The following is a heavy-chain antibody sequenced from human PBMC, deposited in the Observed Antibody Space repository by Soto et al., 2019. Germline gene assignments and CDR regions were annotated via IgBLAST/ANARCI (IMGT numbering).Heavy chain of an antibody. Sequence: ASVKVSCKASGYTFTGYYMRWVRQAPGQGLEWMGWINPNSGGTNYAQKFQGRVTMTRDTSISTAYMELSRLRSDDTAVYYCARGYYYDSSGSHWGQGTLVTVSS. J-gene: IGHJ4*02. CDR3: ARGYYYDSSGSH. CDR2: INPNSGGT. V-gene: IGHV1-2*02. D-gene: IGHD3-22*01. CDR1: GYTFTGYY.